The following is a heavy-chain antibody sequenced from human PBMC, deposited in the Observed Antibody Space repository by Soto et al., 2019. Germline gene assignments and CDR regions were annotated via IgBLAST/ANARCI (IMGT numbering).Heavy chain of an antibody. CDR1: GFTFDYYT. J-gene: IGHJ6*02. CDR2: ITWDGGRT. CDR3: TKDIILHPALITGYHFYGMDV. Sequence: GGSLRLSCAASGFTFDYYTMQWVRQATGKCLEWVSLITWDGGRTYYAYSVKGLFTISRDNSKNSLYLQMNGLRTEDTALYDCTKDIILHPALITGYHFYGMDVWRQGTTVTVPS. V-gene: IGHV3-43*01. D-gene: IGHD3-16*01.